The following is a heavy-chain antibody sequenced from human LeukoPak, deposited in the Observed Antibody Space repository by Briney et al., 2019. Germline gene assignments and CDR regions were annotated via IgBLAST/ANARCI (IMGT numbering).Heavy chain of an antibody. CDR2: IKSKTDGGTT. J-gene: IGHJ3*02. CDR1: GFTFSNAW. CDR3: TIAGSDIVAVAAFDI. D-gene: IGHD5-12*01. Sequence: GGSLRLSCAASGFTFSNAWTSWVRQAPGKGLEWVGRIKSKTDGGTTDYAAPVKGRFTISRDDSKNTLYLQMNSLKTEDTAVYYCTIAGSDIVAVAAFDIWGQGTMVTVSS. V-gene: IGHV3-15*01.